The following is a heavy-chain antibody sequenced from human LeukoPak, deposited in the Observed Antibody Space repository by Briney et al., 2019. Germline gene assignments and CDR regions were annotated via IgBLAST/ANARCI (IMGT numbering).Heavy chain of an antibody. D-gene: IGHD4-17*01. V-gene: IGHV4-39*01. J-gene: IGHJ4*02. CDR2: MYYSGST. CDR1: GGSISSSSYY. CDR3: ARHNYGDYVFYY. Sequence: SETLSLTCTVSGGSISSSSYYWSWIRQPPGKGLEWIGSMYYSGSTYYNPSLKSRVTISVDTYKNQFSLKLSSVTAADTAVYYCARHNYGDYVFYYWGQGTLVTVSS.